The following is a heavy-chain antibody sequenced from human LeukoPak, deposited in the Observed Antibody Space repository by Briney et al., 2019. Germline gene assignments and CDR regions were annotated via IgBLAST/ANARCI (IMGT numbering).Heavy chain of an antibody. Sequence: PGGSLRLSCAASGFTFSDYYMSWIRQAPGEGLEWVSYISSSGSTIYYADSVKGRFTISRDNAKNSLYLQMNSLRAEDTAVYYCAREGRDGYKERGMDVWGQGTTVTVSS. CDR1: GFTFSDYY. D-gene: IGHD5-24*01. V-gene: IGHV3-11*01. J-gene: IGHJ6*02. CDR2: ISSSGSTI. CDR3: AREGRDGYKERGMDV.